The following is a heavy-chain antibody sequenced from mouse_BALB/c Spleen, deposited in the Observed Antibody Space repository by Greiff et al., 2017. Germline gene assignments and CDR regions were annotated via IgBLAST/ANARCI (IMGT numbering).Heavy chain of an antibody. CDR2: ISSGSSTI. CDR3: ARYVGAMDY. CDR1: GFTFSSFG. V-gene: IGHV5-17*02. Sequence: EVQVVESGGGLVQPGGSRKLSCAASGFTFSSFGMHWVRQAPEKGLEWVAYISSGSSTIYYADTVKGRFTISRDNPKNTLFLQMTSLRSEDTAMYYCARYVGAMDYWGQGTSVTVSS. J-gene: IGHJ4*01.